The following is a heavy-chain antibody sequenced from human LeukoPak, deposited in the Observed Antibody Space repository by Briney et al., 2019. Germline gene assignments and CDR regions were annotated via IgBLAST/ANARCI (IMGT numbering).Heavy chain of an antibody. D-gene: IGHD6-6*01. CDR3: AKDLATKYTLHY. Sequence: GGSLRLSCAASGFTFSGDAMHWVRRAPGKGLEWVAFISFDGNKKYFADSVKGRFTISRDNSKNTLYLQMNSLRSEDTAIYYCAKDLATKYTLHYWGQGTLVTVSS. CDR1: GFTFSGDA. V-gene: IGHV3-30*18. CDR2: ISFDGNKK. J-gene: IGHJ4*02.